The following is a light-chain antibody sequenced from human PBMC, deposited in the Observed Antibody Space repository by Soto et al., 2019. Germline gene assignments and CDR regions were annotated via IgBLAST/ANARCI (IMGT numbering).Light chain of an antibody. V-gene: IGLV7-46*01. Sequence: QAVVTQEPSVTVSPGGTVTLTCGSSTGAVTSDRYPYWFQQQPGQVPRALIFDTTNTLSWTPARFSGSLLGDKAALTLSGAQPEDEADYYCLLHYSGGRRVFGGGTKLTVL. CDR3: LLHYSGGRRV. CDR2: DTT. CDR1: TGAVTSDRY. J-gene: IGLJ3*02.